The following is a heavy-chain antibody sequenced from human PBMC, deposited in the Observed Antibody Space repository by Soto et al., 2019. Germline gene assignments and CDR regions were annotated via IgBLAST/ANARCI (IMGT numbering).Heavy chain of an antibody. Sequence: SETLSLTCTVSGGSISSYYWSWIRQPPGKGLEWIGYFYYSGSTNYNPSLKSRVTLSVDTSKNQFSLKLNSVTAADTAVYYCARGTLTSYFDYWGQGTLVTVSS. CDR1: GGSISSYY. V-gene: IGHV4-59*01. CDR2: FYYSGST. J-gene: IGHJ4*02. CDR3: ARGTLTSYFDY.